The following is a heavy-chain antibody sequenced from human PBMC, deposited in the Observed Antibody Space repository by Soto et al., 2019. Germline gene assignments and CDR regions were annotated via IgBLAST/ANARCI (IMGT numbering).Heavy chain of an antibody. D-gene: IGHD3-3*01. CDR2: IYYSGSS. Sequence: SETLSLTCTVSGGSITSSEYYWAWIRQPPGKGLQFVGTIYYSGSSYSNPSLKSRLSMSVDTSKNQFSLTMKSVTAADTGVYYCARDPVRFLEWLPHNWFDPWGQGTLVTVSS. J-gene: IGHJ5*02. CDR3: ARDPVRFLEWLPHNWFDP. V-gene: IGHV4-39*02. CDR1: GGSITSSEYY.